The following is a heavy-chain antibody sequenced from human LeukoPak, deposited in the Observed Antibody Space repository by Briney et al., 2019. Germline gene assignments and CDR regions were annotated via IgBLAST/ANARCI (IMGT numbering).Heavy chain of an antibody. CDR3: ARNLLGFDP. Sequence: KPSETLSLTCTVSGGSISSYYWSWIRQPPGKGLEWIGYIYTSGSTNYNPSLKSRVTILVDTSKNQFSLKLSSVTAADTAVYYCARNLLGFDPWGQGTLVTVSS. V-gene: IGHV4-4*09. CDR2: IYTSGST. CDR1: GGSISSYY. D-gene: IGHD2-15*01. J-gene: IGHJ5*02.